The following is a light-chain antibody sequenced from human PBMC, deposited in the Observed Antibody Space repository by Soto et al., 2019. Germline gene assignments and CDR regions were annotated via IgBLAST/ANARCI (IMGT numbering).Light chain of an antibody. CDR3: QQYYSTPYT. J-gene: IGKJ2*01. CDR2: LAS. Sequence: DIVMTQSPDSLAVSLGERATINCKSSQSVLLSSNNKSYLAWYQQKPGQPPKLLIYLASTRESGVPDRFSGSGSGTDVTLTISSLQAEDVAVYYCQQYYSTPYTFGQGTKLEIE. CDR1: QSVLLSSNNKSY. V-gene: IGKV4-1*01.